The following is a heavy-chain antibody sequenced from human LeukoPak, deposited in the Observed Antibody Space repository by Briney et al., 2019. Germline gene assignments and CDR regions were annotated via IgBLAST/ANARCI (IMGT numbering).Heavy chain of an antibody. CDR2: IKQDGSEK. CDR3: ARDYYDSYRAPSFDY. Sequence: GGSLRLSCAASGFTFSSYWMSWVRQAPGKGLEWVANIKQDGSEKYYVDSVKGRFTISRDNAKNSLYLQMNSLRAEDTAVYYCARDYYDSYRAPSFDYWGQGTLVTVSS. D-gene: IGHD3-22*01. CDR1: GFTFSSYW. J-gene: IGHJ4*02. V-gene: IGHV3-7*01.